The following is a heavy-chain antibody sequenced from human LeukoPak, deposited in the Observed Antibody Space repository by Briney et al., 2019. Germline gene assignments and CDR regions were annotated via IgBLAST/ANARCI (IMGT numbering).Heavy chain of an antibody. CDR2: INPNSGGT. Sequence: ASVKVSCKASGYTFTSYGISWVRQAPGQGLEWMGWINPNSGGTNYAQKFQGKVTMTRDTSISTAYMELSRLRSDDTAVYYCARDHLYYYDSSGYQPLGYWGQGTLVTVSS. J-gene: IGHJ4*02. CDR3: ARDHLYYYDSSGYQPLGY. CDR1: GYTFTSYG. V-gene: IGHV1-2*02. D-gene: IGHD3-22*01.